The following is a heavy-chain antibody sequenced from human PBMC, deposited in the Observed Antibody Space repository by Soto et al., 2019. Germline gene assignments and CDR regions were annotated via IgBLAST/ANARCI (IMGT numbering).Heavy chain of an antibody. CDR3: ARTTYYYDSSGYQWFDP. V-gene: IGHV1-69*13. J-gene: IGHJ5*02. Sequence: GASVKVSCKASGGTFSSYAISWVRQAPGRGLEWMGGIIPIFGTANYAQKFQGRVTITADESTSTAYMELSSLRSEDTAVYYCARTTYYYDSSGYQWFDPWGQGTLVTVSS. CDR2: IIPIFGTA. CDR1: GGTFSSYA. D-gene: IGHD3-22*01.